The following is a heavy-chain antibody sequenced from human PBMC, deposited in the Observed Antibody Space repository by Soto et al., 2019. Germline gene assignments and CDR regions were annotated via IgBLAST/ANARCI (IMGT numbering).Heavy chain of an antibody. D-gene: IGHD4-17*01. J-gene: IGHJ4*02. V-gene: IGHV4-59*01. CDR1: GGSISSYY. CDR3: ARYGGTVTTSDYFDY. Sequence: SETLSLTCTVSGGSISSYYWSWIRQPPGKGLEWIGYIYYSGSTNYNPSLKSRVTISVDTSKNQFSLKLSSVTAADTAVYYCARYGGTVTTSDYFDYWGQGTLVTVSS. CDR2: IYYSGST.